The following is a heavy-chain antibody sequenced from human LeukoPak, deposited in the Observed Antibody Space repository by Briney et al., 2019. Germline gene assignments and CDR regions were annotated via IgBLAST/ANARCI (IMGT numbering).Heavy chain of an antibody. V-gene: IGHV3-23*01. Sequence: PGGSLRLSCAASGFTFSSYAMSWVRQAPGKGLEWVSAISGSGGNTYYADSVKGRFTISRDNSKSTLYLQMNSLGAEDTAVYYCAKDQYGGNPQYYFDYWGQGTLVTVSS. CDR2: ISGSGGNT. D-gene: IGHD4-23*01. CDR1: GFTFSSYA. CDR3: AKDQYGGNPQYYFDY. J-gene: IGHJ4*02.